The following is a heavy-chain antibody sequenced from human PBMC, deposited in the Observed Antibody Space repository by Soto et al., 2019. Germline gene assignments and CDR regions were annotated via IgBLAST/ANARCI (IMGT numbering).Heavy chain of an antibody. J-gene: IGHJ4*02. CDR2: ISGSGGST. D-gene: IGHD6-19*01. CDR3: AKGAGYSSGWFDY. CDR1: GFTFSSYD. V-gene: IGHV3-23*01. Sequence: EVQLLESGGDLVQPGGSLRLSCAASGFTFSSYDMSWVRQAPGKGLEWVSAISGSGGSTYYADSVKGRFTISRDNSKNTLYLQMNSLRAEDTAVYYCAKGAGYSSGWFDYWGQGTLVTVSS.